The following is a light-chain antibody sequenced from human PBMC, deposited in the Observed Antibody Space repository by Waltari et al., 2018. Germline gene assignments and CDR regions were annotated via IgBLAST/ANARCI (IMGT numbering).Light chain of an antibody. J-gene: IGKJ1*01. V-gene: IGKV3-15*01. Sequence: ETVMTQSPATLSVSPGERATLSCRASQSIGFSLAWYQQTPGQAPRLLIYHASTRATGIPARFSGSGSETAFTLTISSLQSEDFAVYYCQQYNNWPPGTFGQGTKVQI. CDR3: QQYNNWPPGT. CDR1: QSIGFS. CDR2: HAS.